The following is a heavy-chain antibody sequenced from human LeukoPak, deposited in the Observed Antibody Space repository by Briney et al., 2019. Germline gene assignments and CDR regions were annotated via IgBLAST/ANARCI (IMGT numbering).Heavy chain of an antibody. Sequence: SVKVSCKASGGTFSSYAISWVRQAPGQGLEWMGGIIPIFGTANYAQKFQGRVTITADESTSTAYMELSSLRSEDTAVYYCAQGYCTNGVCQKYYYYYGMDVWGQGTTVTVSS. CDR2: IIPIFGTA. V-gene: IGHV1-69*01. D-gene: IGHD2-8*01. J-gene: IGHJ6*02. CDR3: AQGYCTNGVCQKYYYYYGMDV. CDR1: GGTFSSYA.